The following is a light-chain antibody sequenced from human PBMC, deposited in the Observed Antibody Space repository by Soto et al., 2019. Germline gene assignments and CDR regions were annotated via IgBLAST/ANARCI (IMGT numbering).Light chain of an antibody. CDR3: QQYGDSPL. Sequence: EIVLTQSPGTLSLSPGERATLSCRASRSVSNNYLAWYQQKRGQAPRLLIYDTSSRATGIPDRFSGTGSATDFTLTISRLEPEDFAVYYCQQYGDSPLFGPGTKVDIK. CDR1: RSVSNNY. V-gene: IGKV3-20*01. CDR2: DTS. J-gene: IGKJ3*01.